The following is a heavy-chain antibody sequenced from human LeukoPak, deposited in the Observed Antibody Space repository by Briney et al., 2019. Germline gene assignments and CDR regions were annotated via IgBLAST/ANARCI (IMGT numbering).Heavy chain of an antibody. D-gene: IGHD6-13*01. CDR2: ISWNSGTI. CDR1: GFTLDDYA. Sequence: GGSLRLSCAASGFTLDDYAMHWVRHAPGKGREWVSGISWNSGTIGYADSVKGRFTISRDNSKNTLYLQMNSLRAEDTAVYYCAKDPLLGIAASGVEYFQHWGQGTLVTVSS. V-gene: IGHV3-9*01. J-gene: IGHJ1*01. CDR3: AKDPLLGIAASGVEYFQH.